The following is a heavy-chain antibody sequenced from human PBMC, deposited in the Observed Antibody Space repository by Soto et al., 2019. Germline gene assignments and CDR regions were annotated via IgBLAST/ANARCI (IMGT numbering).Heavy chain of an antibody. V-gene: IGHV1-8*01. Sequence: ASVKVSCKASGYTFTSYDINWVRQATGQGLEWMGWMNPNSGNTGYAQKFQGRVTMTRNTSISTAYMELSSLRSEDTAVYYCAGEFRGVTEYFQHWGQGTLVTVSS. D-gene: IGHD2-21*02. J-gene: IGHJ1*01. CDR2: MNPNSGNT. CDR1: GYTFTSYD. CDR3: AGEFRGVTEYFQH.